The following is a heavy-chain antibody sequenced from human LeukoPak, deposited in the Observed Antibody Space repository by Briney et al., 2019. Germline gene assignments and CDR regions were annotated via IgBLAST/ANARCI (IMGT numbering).Heavy chain of an antibody. V-gene: IGHV3-74*01. D-gene: IGHD3-3*01. CDR3: ARDANEGYDFWSGYYTRYFQH. CDR1: GFTFSSYW. Sequence: GGSLRLSCAASGFTFSSYWMHWVRQAPGKGLVWVSRINSDGSSTSYADSVKGRFTISRDNAKNTLYLQMNSLRAEDTAVYYCARDANEGYDFWSGYYTRYFQHWGQGTLVTVSS. J-gene: IGHJ1*01. CDR2: INSDGSST.